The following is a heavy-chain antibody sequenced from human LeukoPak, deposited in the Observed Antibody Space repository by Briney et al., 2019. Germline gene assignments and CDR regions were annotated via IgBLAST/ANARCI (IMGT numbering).Heavy chain of an antibody. CDR3: ARVGVAIAAAGHFDY. J-gene: IGHJ4*02. CDR1: GFTFTTYW. CDR2: IYYSGST. Sequence: PGGSLRLSCAASGFTFTTYWMHWVRQAPGKGLEWIGSIYYSGSTYYNPSLKSRVTISVDTSKNQFSLKLSSVTAADTAVYYCARVGVAIAAAGHFDYWGQGTLVTVSS. D-gene: IGHD6-13*01. V-gene: IGHV4-39*07.